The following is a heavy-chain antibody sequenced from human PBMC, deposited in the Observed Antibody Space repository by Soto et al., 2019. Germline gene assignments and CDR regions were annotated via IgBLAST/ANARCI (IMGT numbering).Heavy chain of an antibody. V-gene: IGHV1-8*01. J-gene: IGHJ5*02. D-gene: IGHD3-16*01. CDR3: ARDVYVWGTYNWFDP. CDR2: MNPNSGNT. CDR1: GYTFTSYD. Sequence: ASVKVSCKASGYTFTSYDINWVRQATGQGLEWMGWMNPNSGNTGYAQKFQGRVTMTRNTSISTAHMELSSLRSEDTAVYYCARDVYVWGTYNWFDPWGQGTLVTVSS.